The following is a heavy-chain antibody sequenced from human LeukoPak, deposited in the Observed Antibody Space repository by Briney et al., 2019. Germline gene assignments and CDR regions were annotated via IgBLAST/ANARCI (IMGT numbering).Heavy chain of an antibody. D-gene: IGHD6-19*01. CDR3: AKVRRAWGNEQWLVTYFDL. CDR2: ISYDGSNK. Sequence: GGSLRLSCAASGFTFSSYGMHWVRQAPGKGLEWVAVISYDGSNKYYADSVKGRFTISRDNSKNTLYLQMNSLRAEDTAVYYCAKVRRAWGNEQWLVTYFDLWGRGTLVTVSS. V-gene: IGHV3-30*18. J-gene: IGHJ2*01. CDR1: GFTFSSYG.